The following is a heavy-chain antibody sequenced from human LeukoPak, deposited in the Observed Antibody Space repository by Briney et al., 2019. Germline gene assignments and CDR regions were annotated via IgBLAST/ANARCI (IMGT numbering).Heavy chain of an antibody. CDR1: GDSISSGGYY. V-gene: IGHV4-61*02. Sequence: SQTLSLTCTVSGDSISSGGYYWSWIRQPAGKGLEWIGRISSSGSTNYNPSLKSRVTISVDTSKNQFSLKLSSVTAADTAVYFCARGPYSYDSSGAFDIWGQGTMVTVSS. J-gene: IGHJ3*02. CDR3: ARGPYSYDSSGAFDI. CDR2: ISSSGST. D-gene: IGHD3-22*01.